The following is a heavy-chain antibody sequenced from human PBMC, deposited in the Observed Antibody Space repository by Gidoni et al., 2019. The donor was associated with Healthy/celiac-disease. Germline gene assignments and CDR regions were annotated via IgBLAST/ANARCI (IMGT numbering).Heavy chain of an antibody. CDR3: ARLGYYYDSSGYYPFDY. V-gene: IGHV3-21*01. J-gene: IGHJ4*02. D-gene: IGHD3-22*01. Sequence: EVHLVESGGGLVKPGGSLRLSCAASGFTFSSYSMNWVRQAPGKGLEWVSSISSSSYIYYADSVKGRFTISRDNAKNSLYLQMNSLRAEDTAVYYCARLGYYYDSSGYYPFDYWGQGTLVTVSS. CDR1: GFTFSSYS. CDR2: ISSSSYI.